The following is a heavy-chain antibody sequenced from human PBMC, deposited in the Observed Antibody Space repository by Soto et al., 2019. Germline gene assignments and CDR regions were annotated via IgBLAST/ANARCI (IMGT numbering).Heavy chain of an antibody. D-gene: IGHD3-22*01. CDR1: GFTVSSNY. CDR3: ARARVESGYPGYFQH. Sequence: EVQLVESGGGLIQPGGSLRLSCAASGFTVSSNYMSLVRQAPGKGLEWVSVIYSGGSTYYADSVKGRFTISRDNSQNTLSLQMNRLRAEETAVYYCARARVESGYPGYFQHWGQGPLVSVSS. V-gene: IGHV3-53*01. CDR2: IYSGGST. J-gene: IGHJ1*01.